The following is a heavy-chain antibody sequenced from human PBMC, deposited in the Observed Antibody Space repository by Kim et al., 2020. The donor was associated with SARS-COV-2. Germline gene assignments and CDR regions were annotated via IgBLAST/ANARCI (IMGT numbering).Heavy chain of an antibody. J-gene: IGHJ4*02. V-gene: IGHV3-64D*09. Sequence: SVKGRFTISRDNSKNTLYLQMSSLRAEDTAVYYCVKRDIVATPRGYYFDYWGQGTLVTVSS. D-gene: IGHD5-12*01. CDR3: VKRDIVATPRGYYFDY.